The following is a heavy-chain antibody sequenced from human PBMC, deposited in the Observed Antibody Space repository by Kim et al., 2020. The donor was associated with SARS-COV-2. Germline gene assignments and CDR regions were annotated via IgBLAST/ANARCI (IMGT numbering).Heavy chain of an antibody. Sequence: KYIYYADSVKGRFTISRDNAVNSLWLQMDSLRVEDTAIYYCARDWGSGSFWGQGTPVTVSS. J-gene: IGHJ1*01. CDR3: ARDWGSGSF. V-gene: IGHV3-21*01. CDR2: KYI. D-gene: IGHD1-26*01.